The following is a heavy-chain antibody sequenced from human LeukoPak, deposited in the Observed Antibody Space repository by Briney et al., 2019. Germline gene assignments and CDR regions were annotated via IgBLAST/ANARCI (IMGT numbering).Heavy chain of an antibody. D-gene: IGHD3-10*01. CDR2: IYTSGST. V-gene: IGHV4-61*02. Sequence: SETLSLTCTVSGGSISSGSYYWSWIRQPAGKGLEWIGRIYTSGSTNYNPSLKSRITMSVDTSKNQFSLRLSSVTAADTAVYYCARGRYGSGTYFFDYWGQGTLVTVSS. CDR3: ARGRYGSGTYFFDY. J-gene: IGHJ4*02. CDR1: GGSISSGSYY.